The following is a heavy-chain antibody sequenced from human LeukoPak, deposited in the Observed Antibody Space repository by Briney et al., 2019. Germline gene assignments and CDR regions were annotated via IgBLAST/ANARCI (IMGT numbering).Heavy chain of an antibody. V-gene: IGHV4-59*08. J-gene: IGHJ2*01. D-gene: IGHD2-2*01. CDR3: ARLGRTSYWYFDL. CDR1: VGSISCYY. Sequence: PSETLSLTCTVSVGSISCYYWGWVRQPPGEGLEWIGYIYYSGSTNYNPSLKSRVTISVDTSKNQFSLKLSSVTAADTAVYYCARLGRTSYWYFDLWGRGTLVTVSS. CDR2: IYYSGST.